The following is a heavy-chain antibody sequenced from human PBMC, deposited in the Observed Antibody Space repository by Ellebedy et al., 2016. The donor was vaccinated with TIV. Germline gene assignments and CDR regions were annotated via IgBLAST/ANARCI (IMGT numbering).Heavy chain of an antibody. D-gene: IGHD3-22*01. V-gene: IGHV2-26*01. CDR1: GGSISSYYW. CDR2: IFSNDEK. Sequence: ETLSLTCTVSGGSISSYYWSWIRQPPGKALEWLAHIFSNDEKSYSTSLKSRITISKDTSKSQVVLTMTNMDPVDTATYYCARILPNYYDSSGHLDRVGMDVWGQGTTVTVSS. CDR3: ARILPNYYDSSGHLDRVGMDV. J-gene: IGHJ6*02.